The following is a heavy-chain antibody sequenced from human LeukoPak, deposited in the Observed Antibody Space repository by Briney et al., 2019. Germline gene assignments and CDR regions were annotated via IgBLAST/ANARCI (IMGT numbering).Heavy chain of an antibody. J-gene: IGHJ5*02. CDR1: GFTFSESW. Sequence: PGGSLRLSCAASGFTFSESWMSWVRRAPGKGLEWVANIRPDGSSGAYVDSVKGRFAISRDNAKSSLSLQMNTLRVEDTAVYYCWHPLIQGAVSWGQGALVTVSS. V-gene: IGHV3-7*01. CDR3: WHPLIQGAVS. CDR2: IRPDGSSG. D-gene: IGHD3-10*01.